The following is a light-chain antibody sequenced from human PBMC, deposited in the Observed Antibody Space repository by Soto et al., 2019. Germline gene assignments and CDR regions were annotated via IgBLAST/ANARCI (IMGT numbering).Light chain of an antibody. CDR3: PQYNRYTLT. Sequence: DIQMTQAPSTLSASVGDSVTLTCRASQRISSWLAWYQQKPGKAPKLMIYDASSLERWVPSMFSGSGAVTEFTLTSSSLQPDDFATYSCPQYNRYTLTFGQGTKVEI. J-gene: IGKJ1*01. CDR2: DAS. CDR1: QRISSW. V-gene: IGKV1-5*01.